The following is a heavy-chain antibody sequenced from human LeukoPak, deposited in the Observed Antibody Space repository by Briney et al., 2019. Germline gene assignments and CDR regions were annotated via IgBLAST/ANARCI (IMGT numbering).Heavy chain of an antibody. Sequence: GGSLRLSCVASGFTFSNYAMMWVRQAPGKGLEWVSSITGGGDTYYVDSVKGRFTVSRDNSKNTLYLQINSLTADDTALYYCAKGKAAGAVDWFDPWGQGTLVTVSS. V-gene: IGHV3-23*01. J-gene: IGHJ5*02. CDR3: AKGKAAGAVDWFDP. CDR2: ITGGGDT. D-gene: IGHD6-13*01. CDR1: GFTFSNYA.